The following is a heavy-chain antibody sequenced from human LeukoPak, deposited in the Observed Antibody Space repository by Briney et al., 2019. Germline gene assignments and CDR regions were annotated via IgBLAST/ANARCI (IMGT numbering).Heavy chain of an antibody. D-gene: IGHD6-6*01. CDR1: GGSISSYY. CDR2: INHSGST. V-gene: IGHV4-34*01. Sequence: SETLSLTCTVSGGSISSYYWSWIRQPPGKGLEWIGEINHSGSTNYNPSLKSRVTISVDTSKNQFSLKLSSVTAADTAVYYCKAARTINDYWGQGTLVAVSS. J-gene: IGHJ4*02. CDR3: KAARTINDY.